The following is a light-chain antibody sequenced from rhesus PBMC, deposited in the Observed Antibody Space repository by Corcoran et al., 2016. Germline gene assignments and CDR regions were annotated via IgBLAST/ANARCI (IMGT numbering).Light chain of an antibody. CDR3: QQYSDWPLT. J-gene: IGKJ4*01. CDR2: GAS. Sequence: EIVLTQSPATLSLSPGERATLSCRASQSVSSSFAWYQQKPEQAPRLLIYGASSRATGSPDRFSGSGSGTDFTLAISSLEPEDFAVYYCQQYSDWPLTFGGGTKVEIK. CDR1: QSVSSS. V-gene: IGKV3-42*03.